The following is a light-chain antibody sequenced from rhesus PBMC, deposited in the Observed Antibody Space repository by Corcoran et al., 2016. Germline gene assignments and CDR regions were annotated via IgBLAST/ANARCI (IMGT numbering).Light chain of an antibody. CDR2: WAS. J-gene: IGKJ2*01. CDR1: QSLLYSSNNTNY. V-gene: IGKV4-1*01. Sequence: DIVMTQSPDSLAVSLGERVTINCKSSQSLLYSSNNTNYLAWYQQKQGQAPKLLIYWASTRESGVPNRFSDSGSGTDVTLTISGLQAEDVAVYYCQQYYRTPYNFGQETKMEIK. CDR3: QQYYRTPYN.